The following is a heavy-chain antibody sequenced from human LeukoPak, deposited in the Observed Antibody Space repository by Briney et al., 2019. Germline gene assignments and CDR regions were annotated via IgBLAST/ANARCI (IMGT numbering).Heavy chain of an antibody. Sequence: ASVKVSCTPSGYTFNGYYIHWVRRAPGQGLEWMGWINPHSGGTNYARKFQGRVTMTWDTSITTAYSELSNLRSDDTAVYFCARIATGATPYWYFDFWGRGTLVTVSS. D-gene: IGHD7-27*01. CDR2: INPHSGGT. V-gene: IGHV1-2*02. J-gene: IGHJ2*01. CDR1: GYTFNGYY. CDR3: ARIATGATPYWYFDF.